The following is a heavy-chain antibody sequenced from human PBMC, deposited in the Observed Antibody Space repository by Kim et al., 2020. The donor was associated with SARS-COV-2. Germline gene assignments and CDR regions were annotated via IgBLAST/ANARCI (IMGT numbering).Heavy chain of an antibody. CDR1: GFTFSSYG. CDR2: ISYDGSNK. J-gene: IGHJ4*02. V-gene: IGHV3-30*18. CDR3: AKDGGGGNHLDY. Sequence: GGSLRLSCAASGFTFSSYGMHWVRQAPGKGLEWVAVISYDGSNKYYADSVKGRFTISRDNSKNTLYLQMNSLRAEDTAVYYCAKDGGGGNHLDYWGQGTLVTSSS. D-gene: IGHD2-15*01.